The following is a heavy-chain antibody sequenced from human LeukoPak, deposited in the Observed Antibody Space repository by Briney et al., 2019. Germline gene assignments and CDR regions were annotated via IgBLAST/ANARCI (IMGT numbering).Heavy chain of an antibody. CDR1: GYIFTAYW. D-gene: IGHD3-10*01. V-gene: IGHV5-51*01. Sequence: GESLKISCQGSGYIFTAYWIAWVRQMPGKGLEWTGIISPGDSDTRYSPSFQGQVTMSADKSISTAYLQWSSLKASDTAMYYCARLRGGELSKYYFDYWGQGTLVTVSS. CDR3: ARLRGGELSKYYFDY. CDR2: ISPGDSDT. J-gene: IGHJ4*02.